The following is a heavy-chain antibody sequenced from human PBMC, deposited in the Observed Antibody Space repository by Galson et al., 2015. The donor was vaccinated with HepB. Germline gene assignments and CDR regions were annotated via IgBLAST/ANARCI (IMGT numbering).Heavy chain of an antibody. J-gene: IGHJ5*02. D-gene: IGHD3-10*01. CDR1: GFTFNGYS. CDR2: ISSSSSRTI. V-gene: IGHV3-48*04. Sequence: SLRLSCAASGFTFNGYSMNWVRQAPGKGLEWLSYISSSSSRTIYYADSVKGRFTISRDNAKNSLYLQMNTLRAEDTAVYYCARDLYGSADNWFDPWGQGTLVTVSS. CDR3: ARDLYGSADNWFDP.